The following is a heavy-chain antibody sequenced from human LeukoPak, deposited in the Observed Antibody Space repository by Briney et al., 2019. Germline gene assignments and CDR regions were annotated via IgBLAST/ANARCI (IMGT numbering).Heavy chain of an antibody. V-gene: IGHV1-8*01. CDR2: MNPNSGNT. CDR3: AREGHDFWSGYYDYYMDV. Sequence: ASVKVSCKASGYTFTSYDINWVRQATGQGLEWMGWMNPNSGNTGYAQKFQGRVTMTRNTSISTACMELSSLRSEDTAVYYCAREGHDFWSGYYDYYMDVWGKGTTVTVSS. D-gene: IGHD3-3*01. CDR1: GYTFTSYD. J-gene: IGHJ6*03.